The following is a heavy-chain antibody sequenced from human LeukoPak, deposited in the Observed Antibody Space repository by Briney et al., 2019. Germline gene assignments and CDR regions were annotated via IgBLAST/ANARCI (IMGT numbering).Heavy chain of an antibody. CDR1: GFTFSSYE. CDR2: ISSSGSTI. D-gene: IGHD5-12*01. V-gene: IGHV3-48*03. Sequence: GGSLRLSCAASGFTFSSYEMNWVRQAPGKGLEWVSYISSSGSTIYYAESVKGRFTISRDNAKNSLYLQMNSLRAEDTAVYYCARGTSMVATVNFDYWGQGTLVTVSS. J-gene: IGHJ4*02. CDR3: ARGTSMVATVNFDY.